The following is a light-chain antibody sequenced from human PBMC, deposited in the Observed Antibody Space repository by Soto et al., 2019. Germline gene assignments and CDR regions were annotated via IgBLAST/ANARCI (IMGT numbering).Light chain of an antibody. CDR2: RNN. V-gene: IGLV1-47*01. CDR3: ATWDDSLNGFYV. Sequence: SVLTQPPSASGTPGQGVTISCSGSTSNIGSNYVYWYQQLPGTAPNLLIYRNNQRPSGVPDRFSGSKSGTSASLAISGLRSDDEADYFCATWDDSLNGFYVFGTGTKGTVL. J-gene: IGLJ1*01. CDR1: TSNIGSNY.